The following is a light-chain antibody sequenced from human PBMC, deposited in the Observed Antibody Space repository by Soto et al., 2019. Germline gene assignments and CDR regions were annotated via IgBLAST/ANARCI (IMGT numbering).Light chain of an antibody. CDR2: GNS. J-gene: IGLJ2*01. V-gene: IGLV1-40*01. Sequence: QSVLTQPPSVSGAPGQRVTISCTGSSSNIGAGYDVHWYQKLPGTAPKLLIYGNSNRPAGVPNRFSGSKSGTSASLAITGLQAEDETDYYCQSYYTSLSRVFGGRIQLTVL. CDR3: QSYYTSLSRV. CDR1: SSNIGAGYD.